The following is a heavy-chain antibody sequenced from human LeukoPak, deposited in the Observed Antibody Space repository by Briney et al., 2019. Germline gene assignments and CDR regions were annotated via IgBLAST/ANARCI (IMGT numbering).Heavy chain of an antibody. J-gene: IGHJ4*02. D-gene: IGHD3-9*01. CDR3: ANPHDILTL. V-gene: IGHV3-48*01. CDR1: GFTFSSYS. Sequence: GGSLRLSCAASGFTFSSYSMNWVRQAPGKGLEWISYISGSSSITYYADSVKGRFTISRDNAKNSLYLQMNSLRAEDTAVYYCANPHDILTLWGQGTLVTVSS. CDR2: ISGSSSIT.